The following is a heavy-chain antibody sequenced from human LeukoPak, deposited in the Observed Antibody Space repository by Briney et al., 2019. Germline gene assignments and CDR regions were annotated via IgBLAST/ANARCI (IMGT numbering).Heavy chain of an antibody. CDR3: ASKGLNGTYFWLGFDP. J-gene: IGHJ5*02. CDR2: ITASGDVR. V-gene: IGHV3-23*01. CDR1: AFTFSNYA. Sequence: GGSLRLSCAASAFTFSNYAMSWVRQAPGKGLEWVSAITASGDVRYYANSVRGRFSISRDNSKNTLFLQMNSLRAEDTAVYYCASKGLNGTYFWLGFDPWGQGTLVTVSS. D-gene: IGHD1-26*01.